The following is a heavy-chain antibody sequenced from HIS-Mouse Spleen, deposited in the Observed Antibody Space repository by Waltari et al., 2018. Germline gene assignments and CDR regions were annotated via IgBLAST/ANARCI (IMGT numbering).Heavy chain of an antibody. D-gene: IGHD7-27*01. CDR1: GFTVSRNY. J-gene: IGHJ4*02. V-gene: IGHV3-66*01. CDR2: IYSGGST. Sequence: EVQLVEAGGGLVQPWGSLRLFWAASGFTVSRNYMIWVRQAPGKGLEWVSVIYSGGSTYYADSVKGRFTISRDNSKNTLYLQMNSLRAEDTAVYYCARSGAGEGVWGQGTLVTVSS. CDR3: ARSGAGEGV.